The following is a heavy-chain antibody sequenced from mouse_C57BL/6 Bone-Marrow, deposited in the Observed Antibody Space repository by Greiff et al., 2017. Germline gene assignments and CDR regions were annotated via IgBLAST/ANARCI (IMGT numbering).Heavy chain of an antibody. Sequence: QVQLQQPGAELVKPGASVKMSCKASGYTFTSYWITWVKQRPGQGLEWIGEIYPGSGTTNYNEKFKSKATLTVDTSSSTAYMQLSSLTSEDSAVYYCARPLGGTLDYWGQGNTLTVSS. J-gene: IGHJ2*01. CDR3: ARPLGGTLDY. CDR1: GYTFTSYW. V-gene: IGHV1-55*01. CDR2: IYPGSGTT. D-gene: IGHD4-1*01.